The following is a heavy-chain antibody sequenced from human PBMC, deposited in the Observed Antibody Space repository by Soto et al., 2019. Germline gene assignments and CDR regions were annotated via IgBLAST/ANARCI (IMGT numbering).Heavy chain of an antibody. CDR2: INPSGGST. Sequence: ASVKVSCKASGYTFTSYGISWVRQAPGQCLEWLGIINPSGGSTSYAQKFQGRVTITRDTSTSTVYIELSSLRSEDTAVYYCARGAVTTPYGMDVWGQGTTVTVSS. D-gene: IGHD4-4*01. CDR3: ARGAVTTPYGMDV. J-gene: IGHJ6*02. V-gene: IGHV1-46*01. CDR1: GYTFTSYG.